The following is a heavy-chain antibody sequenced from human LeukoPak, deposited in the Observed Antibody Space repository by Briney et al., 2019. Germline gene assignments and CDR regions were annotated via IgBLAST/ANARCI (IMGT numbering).Heavy chain of an antibody. CDR1: GGSISSSY. D-gene: IGHD3-22*01. CDR2: ISHSGST. Sequence: SETLSLTCTVSGGSISSSYWSWIRQPPGRGLEWIGYISHSGSTNYKPSLKSRVSISVDTSKNQFSLKLTSVTAADTAIYYCARGYYDARGDSNPFDIWGQGTRVTVSS. J-gene: IGHJ3*02. V-gene: IGHV4-59*01. CDR3: ARGYYDARGDSNPFDI.